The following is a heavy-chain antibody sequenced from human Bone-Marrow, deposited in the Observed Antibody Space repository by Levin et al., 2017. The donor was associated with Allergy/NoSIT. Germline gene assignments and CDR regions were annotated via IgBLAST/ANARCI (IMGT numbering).Heavy chain of an antibody. CDR1: GGSIRMSMTY. CDR3: ARHGAGYSGYDYVPY. J-gene: IGHJ1*01. V-gene: IGHV4-39*01. CDR2: IFSGGAT. Sequence: SQTLSLPCAVSGGSIRMSMTYWGWIRQPPGKGLEWIGSIFSGGATSYNPSLKGRVTVSADTSKSQFYLNLTSVSAADTAVYYCARHGAGYSGYDYVPYWGRGALVSVSS. D-gene: IGHD5-12*01.